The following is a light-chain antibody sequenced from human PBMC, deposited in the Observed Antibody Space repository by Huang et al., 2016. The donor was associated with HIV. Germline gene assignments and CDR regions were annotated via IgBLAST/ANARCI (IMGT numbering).Light chain of an antibody. J-gene: IGKJ1*01. V-gene: IGKV3-15*01. CDR3: QQSSDYWT. CDR1: QSVGHH. Sequence: IALTQSPATLSVSPGERVTLSFRASQSVGHHIAWYQQKPGQAPRLLIHDASTRAIGISSRFSGSGSGTEFTLTVSSLQSADLAVYYCQQSSDYWTFGQGTKIEFK. CDR2: DAS.